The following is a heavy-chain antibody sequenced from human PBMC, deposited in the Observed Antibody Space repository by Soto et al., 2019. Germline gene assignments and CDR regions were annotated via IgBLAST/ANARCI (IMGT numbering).Heavy chain of an antibody. CDR1: GYTYTSYG. D-gene: IGHD3-3*01. CDR3: ASFTSFDFWGGYPPPSAFDI. J-gene: IGHJ3*02. Sequence: VAAVKVYCKASGYTYTSYGISWVRQAPGQGLEWMEWISAYNGNTNYAQKLQGRVTMTTDTSTSTAYMELRSLTSDDTAVFYCASFTSFDFWGGYPPPSAFDIWGQGAM. V-gene: IGHV1-18*01. CDR2: ISAYNGNT.